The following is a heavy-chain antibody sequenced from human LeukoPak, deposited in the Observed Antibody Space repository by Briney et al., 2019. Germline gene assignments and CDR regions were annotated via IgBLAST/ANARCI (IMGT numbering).Heavy chain of an antibody. CDR3: ARESGWDFWSGYYFDY. J-gene: IGHJ4*02. CDR1: GGSISSYY. CDR2: IYTSGST. Sequence: SETLSLTCTVSGGSISSYYWSWIRQPAGKGLEWIGRIYTSGSTNYNPSLKSRVTMSVDTSKNQFSLKLSSVTAADTAVYYCARESGWDFWSGYYFDYWGQGTLVTVSS. V-gene: IGHV4-4*07. D-gene: IGHD3-3*01.